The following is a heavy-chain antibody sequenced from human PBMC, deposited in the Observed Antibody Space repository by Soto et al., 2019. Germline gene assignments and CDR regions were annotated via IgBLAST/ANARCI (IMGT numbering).Heavy chain of an antibody. J-gene: IGHJ6*04. V-gene: IGHV4-30-4*01. Sequence: SETLSLTCTVSGGSISSGDYYWSWIRQPPGKGLEWIGYIYYSGSTYYNPSLKSRFTISVDTSKNQFSLKLSSVTAADTAVDYCARGGATVTTPYYGMDVWGXGXXVTVSS. D-gene: IGHD4-17*01. CDR1: GGSISSGDYY. CDR3: ARGGATVTTPYYGMDV. CDR2: IYYSGST.